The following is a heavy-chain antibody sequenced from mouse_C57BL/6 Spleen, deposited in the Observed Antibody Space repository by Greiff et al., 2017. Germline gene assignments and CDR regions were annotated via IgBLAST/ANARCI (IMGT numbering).Heavy chain of an antibody. CDR3: AREDYDGSSYVRFAY. CDR1: GYAFSSYW. Sequence: QVQLQQSGAELVKPGASVKISCKASGYAFSSYWMNWVKQRPGQGLEWIGQIYPGDGDTNYNGKFKGKATLTADKSSSTAYMQLSSLTSEDSAVYFCAREDYDGSSYVRFAYWGQGTLVTVSA. D-gene: IGHD1-1*01. CDR2: IYPGDGDT. V-gene: IGHV1-80*01. J-gene: IGHJ3*01.